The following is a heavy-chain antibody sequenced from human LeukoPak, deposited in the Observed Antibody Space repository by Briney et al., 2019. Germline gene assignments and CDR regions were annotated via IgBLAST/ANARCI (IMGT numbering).Heavy chain of an antibody. CDR2: ISGYNGST. CDR1: GYTFTSYA. V-gene: IGHV1-18*01. CDR3: ARGYSYGSDYYYGMDV. Sequence: ASVKVSCKASGYTFTSYAISWVRQAPGQGLEWMGWISGYNGSTKYAQKVQGRVTMTTDTSTSTAYMELRSLRSDDTAVYYCARGYSYGSDYYYGMDVWGQGTTVTVSS. J-gene: IGHJ6*02. D-gene: IGHD5-18*01.